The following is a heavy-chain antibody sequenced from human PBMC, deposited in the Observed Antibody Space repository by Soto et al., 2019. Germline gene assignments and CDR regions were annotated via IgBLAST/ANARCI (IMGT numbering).Heavy chain of an antibody. CDR3: GRHGYCSGGSCYLDL. Sequence: SETMSLTCTVSGGSISGYYWTWIRQPPGKGPEWIGYIYYSGSTSYNPSLKSRVTISVDTSKNQFSLKLSSVTAADTAVYYCGRHGYCSGGSCYLDLWGQGTLVTVSS. D-gene: IGHD2-15*01. CDR2: IYYSGST. V-gene: IGHV4-59*08. CDR1: GGSISGYY. J-gene: IGHJ4*02.